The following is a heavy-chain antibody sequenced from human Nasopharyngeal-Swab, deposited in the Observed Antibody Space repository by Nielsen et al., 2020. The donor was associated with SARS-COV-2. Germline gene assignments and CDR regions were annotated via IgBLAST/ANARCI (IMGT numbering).Heavy chain of an antibody. Sequence: GSLRLSCAVYGGSFSGYYWSWIRQPPGKGLEWIGEINHSGNTKYNPSLKSRVTLSVDTSKNQFSLTLSSVTAADTAVYYCARGGSTPMIISYWGQGTLVTVSS. V-gene: IGHV4-34*01. CDR1: GGSFSGYY. CDR3: ARGGSTPMIISY. D-gene: IGHD5-18*01. J-gene: IGHJ4*02. CDR2: INHSGNT.